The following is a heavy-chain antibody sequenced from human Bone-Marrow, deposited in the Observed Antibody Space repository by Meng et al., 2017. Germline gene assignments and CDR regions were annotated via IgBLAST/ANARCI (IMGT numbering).Heavy chain of an antibody. D-gene: IGHD5-18*01. V-gene: IGHV4-34*01. CDR3: ARGSWLQLWLQDY. CDR1: GGSFSGYY. CDR2: INHSGST. Sequence: AQLQQWGAGLLKPSETLSLTCAVYGGSFSGYYWSWIRQPPGKGLEWIGEINHSGSTNYNPSLKSRVTISVDTSKNQFSLKLSSVTAADTAVYYCARGSWLQLWLQDYWGQGTLVTVSS. J-gene: IGHJ4*02.